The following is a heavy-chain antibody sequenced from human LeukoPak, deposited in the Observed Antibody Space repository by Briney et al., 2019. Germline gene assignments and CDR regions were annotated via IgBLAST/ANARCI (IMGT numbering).Heavy chain of an antibody. CDR1: GFTLRNYW. J-gene: IGHJ4*02. V-gene: IGHV3-74*01. Sequence: PGGSLRLSCAASGFTLRNYWMHWVRQAPGKGLVWVSRINSDGSSTGYADSVKGRFTISRDNAKNSLYLQMNSLRAEDTAVYYCARVGDIVADGGFDYWGQGTLVTVSS. CDR3: ARVGDIVADGGFDY. CDR2: INSDGSST. D-gene: IGHD5-12*01.